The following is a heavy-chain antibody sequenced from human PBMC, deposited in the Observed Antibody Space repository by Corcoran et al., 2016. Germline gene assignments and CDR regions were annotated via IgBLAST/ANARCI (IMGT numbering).Heavy chain of an antibody. CDR2: IIPIFGTA. CDR3: ARLNYYDGSCYAYPAAYYYYGMDV. D-gene: IGHD3-22*01. V-gene: IGHV1-69*06. J-gene: IGHJ6*02. CDR1: GGTISSYA. Sequence: QVQLVQSGAEVKKPGSSVKVSCKASGGTISSYAISWVRQAPGQGLEWMGGIIPIFGTANYAQKFQGRVTITADKSTSTAYMEMSSLRSEDTAVDYCARLNYYDGSCYAYPAAYYYYGMDVWGQGSTVTVSS.